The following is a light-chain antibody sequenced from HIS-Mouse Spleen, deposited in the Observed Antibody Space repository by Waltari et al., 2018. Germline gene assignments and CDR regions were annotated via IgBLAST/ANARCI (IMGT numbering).Light chain of an antibody. J-gene: IGLJ2*01. CDR1: AFPNKY. CDR3: YSTDSSGNHRV. CDR2: EDS. Sequence: SYELTQPPSVSVSQGQTARITCSGDAFPNKYAYWYQQKSGQAPVLVIYEDSKRPSGIPERFSGSSSGTMATLTISGAQVEDEADYYCYSTDSSGNHRVFGGGTKLTVL. V-gene: IGLV3-10*01.